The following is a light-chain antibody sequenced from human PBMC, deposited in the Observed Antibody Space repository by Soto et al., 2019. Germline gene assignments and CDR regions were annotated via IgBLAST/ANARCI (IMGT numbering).Light chain of an antibody. V-gene: IGLV8-61*01. CDR2: STN. J-gene: IGLJ3*02. CDR1: SGSVSINSY. Sequence: QAVVTQEPSFSVSPGRTVTLTCGFSSGSVSINSYASWYQQTPGQAPRMLIYSTNTRSSGVPGRFSGSILGNKAALTITGAQADDESDYYCVLYMGSGIWMFGGGTKVTVL. CDR3: VLYMGSGIWM.